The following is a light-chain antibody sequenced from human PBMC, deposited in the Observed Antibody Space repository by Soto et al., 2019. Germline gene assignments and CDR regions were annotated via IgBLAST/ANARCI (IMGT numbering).Light chain of an antibody. CDR1: QSVSSN. CDR2: GAS. CDR3: QQYNNWPMT. J-gene: IGKJ1*01. Sequence: EIVMPQSPATLSVSPGERATLSCSASQSVSSNLAWYQQKPGQAPRLLIYGASTRATGIPARFSGSGSGTEFTLTISSLQSEDFAVYYCQQYNNWPMTFGQGNKVEIK. V-gene: IGKV3-15*01.